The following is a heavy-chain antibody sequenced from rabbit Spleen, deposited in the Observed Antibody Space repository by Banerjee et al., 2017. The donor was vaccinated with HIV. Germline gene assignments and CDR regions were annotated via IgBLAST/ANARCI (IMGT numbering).Heavy chain of an antibody. Sequence: EQLEESGGGLVKPGASLTLACKASGFSFSNKAVMCWVRQAPGKGLDWIACIYAGSTGNSYSAIWAKGRFTISKTSSTTVTLQMTSLTGADTATYFCARDTGTSFSTYGMDLWGPGTLVTVS. V-gene: IGHV1S45*01. CDR3: ARDTGTSFSTYGMDL. CDR2: IYAGSTGNS. D-gene: IGHD7-1*01. J-gene: IGHJ6*01. CDR1: GFSFSNKAV.